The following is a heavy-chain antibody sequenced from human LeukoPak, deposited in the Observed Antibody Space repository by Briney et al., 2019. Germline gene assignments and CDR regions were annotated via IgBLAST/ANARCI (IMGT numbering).Heavy chain of an antibody. CDR3: ATGNWNLNWFDP. J-gene: IGHJ5*02. CDR2: FDPEDGET. Sequence: ASVKVSCKVSGYTLTELSMHWARQAPGKGLEWMGGFDPEDGETIYAQKFQGRVTMTEDTSTDTAYMELSSLRSEDTAVYYCATGNWNLNWFDPWGQGTLVTVSS. D-gene: IGHD1-1*01. V-gene: IGHV1-24*01. CDR1: GYTLTELS.